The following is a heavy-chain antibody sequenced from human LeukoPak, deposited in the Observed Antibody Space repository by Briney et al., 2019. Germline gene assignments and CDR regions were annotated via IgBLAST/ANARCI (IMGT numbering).Heavy chain of an antibody. Sequence: ASVKVSCKASGYTFTGYYMHWVRQAPGQGLEWMGWINPNSGGTNYGQKFQGRVTMTRDTSISTAYMELSRLRSDDTAVYYCARVGGYSGYEPFDYWGQGTLVTVSS. V-gene: IGHV1-2*02. CDR2: INPNSGGT. J-gene: IGHJ4*02. D-gene: IGHD5-12*01. CDR3: ARVGGYSGYEPFDY. CDR1: GYTFTGYY.